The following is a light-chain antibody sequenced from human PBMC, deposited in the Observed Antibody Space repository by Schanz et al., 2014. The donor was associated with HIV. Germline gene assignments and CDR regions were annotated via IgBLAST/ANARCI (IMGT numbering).Light chain of an antibody. CDR3: QSYDSGLSGWV. CDR2: KDT. CDR1: NSNFRSNA. J-gene: IGLJ3*02. V-gene: IGLV1-44*01. Sequence: QSVLTQPPSTSGTPGQRVTMSCSGSNSNFRSNAVNWYQHLPGTAPKLLIYKDTHRPSGVPDRFSGSGSGTSASLAISGLQSEDEADYYCQSYDSGLSGWVFGGGTKLTVL.